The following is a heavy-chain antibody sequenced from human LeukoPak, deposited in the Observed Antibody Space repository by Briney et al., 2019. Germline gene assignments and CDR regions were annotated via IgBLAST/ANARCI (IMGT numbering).Heavy chain of an antibody. Sequence: GGSLRLSCAASGFTFSSYWMSGVRQAPGKGLEWVAHIHQDGSEKYYVDSVKGRFTISRDNAKNSLYLQMNSLRAEDTAVYYCARVDTATVRVAYYGMDVWGQGTTVTVSS. D-gene: IGHD5-18*01. CDR2: IHQDGSEK. V-gene: IGHV3-7*01. CDR1: GFTFSSYW. J-gene: IGHJ6*02. CDR3: ARVDTATVRVAYYGMDV.